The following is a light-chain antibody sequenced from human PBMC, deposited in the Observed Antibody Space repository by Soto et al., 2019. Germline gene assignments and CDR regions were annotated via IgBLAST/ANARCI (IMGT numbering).Light chain of an antibody. CDR3: LQEYSYPRT. V-gene: IGKV1-6*01. J-gene: IGKJ1*01. CDR2: AAS. Sequence: AIQRTQSPSSLSASVGDRVTITCRASQGIRDDLGWYQKKTGKAPKLLIYAASSLQSGVPSRFSGSGYGSDFNLTISRLQTEDCATYEGLQEYSYPRTFGQGTKVDIK. CDR1: QGIRDD.